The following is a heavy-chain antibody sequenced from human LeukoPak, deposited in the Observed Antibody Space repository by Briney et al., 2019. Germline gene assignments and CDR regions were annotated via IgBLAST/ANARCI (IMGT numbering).Heavy chain of an antibody. Sequence: GGSLRLSCAASGFTFSSHWMHWVRQAPGKGLVWVSRINSDGSSISYADTVKGRFTISRDNAKNTLCLQMNSLRDEDTAVYYCASSGSYRFDYWGQGTLVTVSS. CDR1: GFTFSSHW. V-gene: IGHV3-74*01. CDR3: ASSGSYRFDY. CDR2: INSDGSSI. D-gene: IGHD1-26*01. J-gene: IGHJ4*02.